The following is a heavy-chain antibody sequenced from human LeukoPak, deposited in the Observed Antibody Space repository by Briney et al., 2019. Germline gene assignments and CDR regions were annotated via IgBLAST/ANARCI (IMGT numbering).Heavy chain of an antibody. CDR1: GFTFSSYG. V-gene: IGHV3-30*02. Sequence: GGSLRPSCAASGFTFSSYGMHWVRQAPGKGLEWMTFIRYDGSNKYYADSVKGRFTISRDNSKNTLYLQMNSLRTEDTAVYYCAKDAYDFWSGSNQHFDYWGQGTLVTVSS. D-gene: IGHD3-3*01. CDR3: AKDAYDFWSGSNQHFDY. J-gene: IGHJ4*02. CDR2: IRYDGSNK.